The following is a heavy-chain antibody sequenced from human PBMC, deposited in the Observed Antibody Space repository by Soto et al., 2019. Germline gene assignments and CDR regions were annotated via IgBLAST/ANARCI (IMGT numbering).Heavy chain of an antibody. CDR1: GGMRNNFG. D-gene: IGHD3-3*01. CDR3: ARATLPPHDFWSGYSGLDY. Sequence: SETLSLTWTVAGGMRNNFGGSWIRQTHGKGLEWIGYVSQGGAAAYLAEGESTGYNPSLESRATISLDLPKNQFSLKLSSVTAADTAVYYCARATLPPHDFWSGYSGLDYWGQGTLVTVSS. J-gene: IGHJ4*02. V-gene: IGHV4-59*08. CDR2: VSQGGAA.